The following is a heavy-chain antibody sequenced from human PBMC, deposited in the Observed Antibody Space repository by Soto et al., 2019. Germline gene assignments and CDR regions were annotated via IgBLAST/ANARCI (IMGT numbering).Heavy chain of an antibody. Sequence: GGSLRLSCAASGFTFSSYAMSWVRQAPGKGLEWVSAISGSGGSTYYADSVKGRFTISRDNSKNTLYLQMNSLTAEDTAVYYCAKDRRGPGDYADWGQGTLVTVSS. D-gene: IGHD4-17*01. CDR2: ISGSGGST. V-gene: IGHV3-23*01. J-gene: IGHJ4*02. CDR3: AKDRRGPGDYAD. CDR1: GFTFSSYA.